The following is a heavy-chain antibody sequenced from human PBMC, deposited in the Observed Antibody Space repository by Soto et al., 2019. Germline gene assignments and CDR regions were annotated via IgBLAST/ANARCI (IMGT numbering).Heavy chain of an antibody. J-gene: IGHJ6*02. CDR3: TRWNYAMDV. Sequence: EMQLVESGGGLVQPGGSLRLSCAASGFTFSSYSMTWVRQAPGRGLEWVAHISQDGRATYHADSVKDRFIISRDNAKNSLYLHINTLRAEDTAVYRCTRWNYAMDVWGQGTTVTVS. CDR2: ISQDGRAT. V-gene: IGHV3-7*03. CDR1: GFTFSSYS.